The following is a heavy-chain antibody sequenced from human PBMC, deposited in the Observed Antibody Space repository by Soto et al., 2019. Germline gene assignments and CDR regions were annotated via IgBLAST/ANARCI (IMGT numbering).Heavy chain of an antibody. D-gene: IGHD1-26*01. J-gene: IGHJ4*02. Sequence: SETLSLTCAVYGGSLSCYYWSWIRQPPGKALEWIGEINHSGNTNYNPSLKSRVTISVDTSKNQLFLNLSSVTAAGTAMYYCARHHVRGRTIAGAAEFWGQGTLVTVSS. CDR2: INHSGNT. V-gene: IGHV4-34*01. CDR1: GGSLSCYY. CDR3: ARHHVRGRTIAGAAEF.